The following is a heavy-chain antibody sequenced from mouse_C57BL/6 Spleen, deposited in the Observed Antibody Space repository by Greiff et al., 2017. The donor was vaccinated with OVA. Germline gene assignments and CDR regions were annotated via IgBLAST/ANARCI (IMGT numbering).Heavy chain of an antibody. CDR3: ARAAYSNYRYAMDY. J-gene: IGHJ4*01. V-gene: IGHV1-61*01. Sequence: QVQLKQPGAELVRPGSSVKLSCKASGYTFTSYWMDWVKQRPGQGLEWIGNIYPSDSETHYNQKFKDKATLTVDKSSSTAYMQLSSLTSEDSAVYYCARAAYSNYRYAMDYWGQGTSVTVSS. D-gene: IGHD2-5*01. CDR2: IYPSDSET. CDR1: GYTFTSYW.